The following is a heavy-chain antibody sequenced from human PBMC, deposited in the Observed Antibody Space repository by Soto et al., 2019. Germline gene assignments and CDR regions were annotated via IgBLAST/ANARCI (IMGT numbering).Heavy chain of an antibody. Sequence: QVLLVESGGGVVQPGTSLRLSCAASGFSFRNYGMHWVRQAPGKGREWVAVTSSDGSTKYYAASVKGRFTISSDNSKNTLYLQMSSLRAEDTALYYCARWGGSYYESWFDPWGQGTLVIVSS. J-gene: IGHJ5*02. D-gene: IGHD1-26*01. CDR2: TSSDGSTK. V-gene: IGHV3-33*01. CDR1: GFSFRNYG. CDR3: ARWGGSYYESWFDP.